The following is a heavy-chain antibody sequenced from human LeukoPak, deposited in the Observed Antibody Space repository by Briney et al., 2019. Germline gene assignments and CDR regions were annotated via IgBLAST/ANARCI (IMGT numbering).Heavy chain of an antibody. CDR1: GFTFSSYA. D-gene: IGHD5-18*01. J-gene: IGHJ4*02. Sequence: NPGGSLRLSCAASGFTFSSYAMSWIRQAPGKGLEWVSYISSSGSTIYYADSVKGRFTISRDNAKNSLYLQMNSLRAEDTAVYYCARPPVLKYSYIDYWGQGTLVTVSS. CDR3: ARPPVLKYSYIDY. V-gene: IGHV3-11*04. CDR2: ISSSGSTI.